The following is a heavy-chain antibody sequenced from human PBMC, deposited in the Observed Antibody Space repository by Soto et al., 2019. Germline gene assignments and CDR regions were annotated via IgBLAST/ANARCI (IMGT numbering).Heavy chain of an antibody. Sequence: SATLSHTCTVSGGSITSSYWSWIRRTPGKGLEWIAYIYDTGISGYTPSTSYNPSLKSRVTMSVDTSKSQFSLKLTSVTAADTAVYYCARGEDAFFYYGLDVWGQGITVTVSS. J-gene: IGHJ6*02. V-gene: IGHV4-59*13. CDR2: IYDTGISGYTPST. CDR1: GGSITSSY. CDR3: ARGEDAFFYYGLDV.